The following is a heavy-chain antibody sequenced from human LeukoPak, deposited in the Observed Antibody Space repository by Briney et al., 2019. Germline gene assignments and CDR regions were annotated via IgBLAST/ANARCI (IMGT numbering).Heavy chain of an antibody. J-gene: IGHJ6*03. Sequence: PGGSLRLSRAASGFTFSSYDMHWVRQATGKGLEWVSAIGTAGDTYYPGSVKGRFTISRENAKNSLYLQMNSLRAGDTAVYYCARAPATYGYDYYYYMDVWGKGTTVTVSS. CDR1: GFTFSSYD. CDR2: IGTAGDT. V-gene: IGHV3-13*01. D-gene: IGHD4-17*01. CDR3: ARAPATYGYDYYYYMDV.